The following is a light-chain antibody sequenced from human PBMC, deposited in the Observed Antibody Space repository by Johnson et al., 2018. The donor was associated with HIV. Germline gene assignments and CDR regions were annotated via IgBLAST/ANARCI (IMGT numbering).Light chain of an antibody. CDR1: SSNIENYF. V-gene: IGLV1-51*02. Sequence: QPVLTQPPSVSAAPGQRVNISCSGHSSNIENYFVSWYQQLPGAAPRLLIYEDYKRPSGIPDRFSGSKSGASATLGITGLQTGDEADYYCGTWGGVFGTGTKVTVL. CDR3: GTWGGV. J-gene: IGLJ1*01. CDR2: EDY.